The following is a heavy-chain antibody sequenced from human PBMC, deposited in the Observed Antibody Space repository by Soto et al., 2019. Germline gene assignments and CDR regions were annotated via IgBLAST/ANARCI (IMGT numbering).Heavy chain of an antibody. V-gene: IGHV3-33*01. CDR1: GFTFSSYG. Sequence: GGSLRLSCAASGFTFSSYGMHWVRQTPGKGLEWVAVLGFDGGGRYYADSVKGRFTISRDNSRSRLDLQMDSLRVEDTGLYYCARAPVGPDYVMDVCGQGTMVTVS. J-gene: IGHJ6*02. CDR2: LGFDGGGR. CDR3: ARAPVGPDYVMDV. D-gene: IGHD1-26*01.